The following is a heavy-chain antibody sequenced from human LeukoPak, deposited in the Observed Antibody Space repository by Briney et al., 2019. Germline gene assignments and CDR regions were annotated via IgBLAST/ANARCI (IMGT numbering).Heavy chain of an antibody. V-gene: IGHV3-64*01. CDR1: GFTFNAYS. Sequence: PGGSLRLSCAASGFTFNAYSLHWVRQAPGKGLEYVSGINPNGGSTYYANSVKGRFTISRDNSKNTLYLQMGSLRAEDMAVYYCAKDRYSGLNTIDYWGQGTLVTVSS. J-gene: IGHJ4*02. CDR2: INPNGGST. D-gene: IGHD6-13*01. CDR3: AKDRYSGLNTIDY.